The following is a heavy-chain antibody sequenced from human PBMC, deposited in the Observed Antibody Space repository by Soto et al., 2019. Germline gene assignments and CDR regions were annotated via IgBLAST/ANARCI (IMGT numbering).Heavy chain of an antibody. J-gene: IGHJ6*03. D-gene: IGHD3-10*01. CDR2: INDSGNI. V-gene: IGHV4-34*01. Sequence: QVQLQQWGAGLLKPSETLSLTCAVYGGSFSGYQWSWIRQTPGKGLEWIGEINDSGNINYNPSLKSRVTILLDTPKKQISLKLSSVTAAASAVYYCARGVILWFGELSRRGGYHYYVDVWGKGTTVTVSS. CDR3: ARGVILWFGELSRRGGYHYYVDV. CDR1: GGSFSGYQ.